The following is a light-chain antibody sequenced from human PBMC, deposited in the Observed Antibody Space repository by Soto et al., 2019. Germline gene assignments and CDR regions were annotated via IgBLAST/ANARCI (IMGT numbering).Light chain of an antibody. J-gene: IGKJ1*01. CDR2: AAS. V-gene: IGKV1-39*01. CDR1: QSISTY. Sequence: DIQMTQSPSSLSASVGDRVTITCRASQSISTYLNWYQQKPGKAPNHLIFAASSLLSGVPSMFRGSGSGTDFSLTIISLQPEDFATYYCQQTYNTPRTFGQGTKVEIK. CDR3: QQTYNTPRT.